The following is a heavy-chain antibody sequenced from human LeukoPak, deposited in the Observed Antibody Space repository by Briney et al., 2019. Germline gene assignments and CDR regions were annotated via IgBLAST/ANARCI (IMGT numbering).Heavy chain of an antibody. CDR1: GGSISSYY. CDR3: AGQYSSSWRGNWFDP. J-gene: IGHJ5*02. CDR2: IYYSGST. Sequence: SETLSLTCTVSGGSISSYYWSWIRQPPGKGLEWIGNIYYSGSTNYNPSLKSRVTISVDTSKNQFSLKLSSVTAADTAVYYCAGQYSSSWRGNWFDPWGQGTLVTVSS. D-gene: IGHD6-13*01. V-gene: IGHV4-59*01.